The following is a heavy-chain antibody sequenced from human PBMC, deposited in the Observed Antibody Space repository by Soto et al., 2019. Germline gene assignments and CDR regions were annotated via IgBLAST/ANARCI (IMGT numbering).Heavy chain of an antibody. V-gene: IGHV3-49*03. CDR3: PSDLRHSSSWYYYYYGMDV. CDR1: GFTFGDYA. D-gene: IGHD6-13*01. Sequence: PGGSLRLSCTASGFTFGDYAMSWFRQAPGKGLEWVGFIRSKAYGGTTEYAASVKGRFTISRDDSKSIAYLQMNSLKTDDTAVYYCPSDLRHSSSWYYYYYGMDVWGQGTTVTVAS. J-gene: IGHJ6*02. CDR2: IRSKAYGGTT.